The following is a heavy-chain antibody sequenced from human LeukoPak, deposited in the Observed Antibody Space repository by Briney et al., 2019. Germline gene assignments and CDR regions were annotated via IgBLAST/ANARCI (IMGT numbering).Heavy chain of an antibody. CDR1: GFTFSSYG. CDR2: ISYDGSDK. J-gene: IGHJ4*02. D-gene: IGHD2-21*01. CDR3: ARDDVFDDQPDY. V-gene: IGHV3-30*03. Sequence: GRSLRLSCAASGFTFSSYGMHWVRQAPGKGLEWVAVISYDGSDKYYADSVKGRFTISRDNSRNTLYLQMNSLRAEDTAVYYCARDDVFDDQPDYWGQGTLVTVSS.